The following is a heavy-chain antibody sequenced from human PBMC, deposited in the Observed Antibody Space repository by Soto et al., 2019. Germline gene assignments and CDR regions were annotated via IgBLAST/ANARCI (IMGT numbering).Heavy chain of an antibody. CDR3: ARDRQSTPWYAADY. D-gene: IGHD6-13*01. Sequence: GGSLRLSCEGSGFTFSSYSMNWVRQAPGKGLEWVSSISGSGGYIYYADSVKGRFPISRDNAKNSLYLQMTSLRDEDTALYYCARDRQSTPWYAADYWGKGSLVTVGS. V-gene: IGHV3-21*01. CDR1: GFTFSSYS. J-gene: IGHJ4*02. CDR2: ISGSGGYI.